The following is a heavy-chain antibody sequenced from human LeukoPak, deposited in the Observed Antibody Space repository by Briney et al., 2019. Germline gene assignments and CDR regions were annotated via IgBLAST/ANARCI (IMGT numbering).Heavy chain of an antibody. CDR2: ISSSSSTI. CDR3: ARGRASIQLWLRWYFDL. V-gene: IGHV3-48*04. Sequence: GGSLRLSCAASGFTFSSYSMNWVRQAPGKGLEWVSYISSSSSTIYYADSVKGRFTISRDNAKNSLYLQMNSLRAEDTAVYYCARGRASIQLWLRWYFDLWGRGTLVTVSS. CDR1: GFTFSSYS. J-gene: IGHJ2*01. D-gene: IGHD5-18*01.